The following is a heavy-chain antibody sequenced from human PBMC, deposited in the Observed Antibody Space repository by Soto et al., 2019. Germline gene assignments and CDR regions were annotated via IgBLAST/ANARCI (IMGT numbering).Heavy chain of an antibody. Sequence: VQLVQSGSEVKKPGSSVKVSCKASGDTSTTYVVSWVRQAPGNGLEWMGGINPMSRTAKYAEKYSGSVTITADEDTKTVYLDLTTLRFEDTAVYFCVRGTYCGASCYFAREYWGQGTLVAVSS. V-gene: IGHV1-69*01. CDR3: VRGTYCGASCYFAREY. D-gene: IGHD2-21*01. J-gene: IGHJ4*02. CDR2: INPMSRTA. CDR1: GDTSTTYV.